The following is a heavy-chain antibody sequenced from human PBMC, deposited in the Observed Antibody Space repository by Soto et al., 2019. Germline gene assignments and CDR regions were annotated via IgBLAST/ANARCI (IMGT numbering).Heavy chain of an antibody. Sequence: PGGSLRLSCAVSGFTFITYSMNWVRRAPGKGLEWLSYISYSDDTKYYADSVRGRFTISRDNAKNSLYLQMNSLRDEDTAVYYCARGMAKIAEIDYWGQGTLVTVSS. CDR3: ARGMAKIAEIDY. D-gene: IGHD5-12*01. CDR2: ISYSDDTK. J-gene: IGHJ4*02. CDR1: GFTFITYS. V-gene: IGHV3-48*02.